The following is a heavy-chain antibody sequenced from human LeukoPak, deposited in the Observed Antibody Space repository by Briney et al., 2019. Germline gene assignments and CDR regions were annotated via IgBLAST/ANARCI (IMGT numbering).Heavy chain of an antibody. V-gene: IGHV3-48*03. Sequence: GGSLRLSCAASGFTFRTYEMNWVRQAPGKGLEWLSYISSSGSTINQADAVKGRFTISRDNAKNSLFLQMNSLRGEDTAVYYCARDSMTSGEFDYWGQGTVVTVSS. J-gene: IGHJ4*02. D-gene: IGHD2/OR15-2a*01. CDR3: ARDSMTSGEFDY. CDR2: ISSSGSTI. CDR1: GFTFRTYE.